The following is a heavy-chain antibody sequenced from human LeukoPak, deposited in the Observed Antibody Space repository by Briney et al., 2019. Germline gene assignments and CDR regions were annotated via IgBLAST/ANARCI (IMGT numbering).Heavy chain of an antibody. CDR3: ASITMVRGVSSYYYYMDV. V-gene: IGHV4-61*02. CDR2: IYTSGST. CDR1: GGSISSGSYY. J-gene: IGHJ6*03. Sequence: SQTLSLTCTVSGGSISSGSYYWSWIRQPTGKGLEWIGRIYTSGSTNYNPSLKSRVTISVDTSKNQFSLKLSSVTAADTAVYYCASITMVRGVSSYYYYMDVWGKGTTVTVSS. D-gene: IGHD3-10*01.